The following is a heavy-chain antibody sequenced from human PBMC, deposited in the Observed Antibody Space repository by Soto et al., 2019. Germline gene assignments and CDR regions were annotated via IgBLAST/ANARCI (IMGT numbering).Heavy chain of an antibody. CDR1: GASISTDY. Sequence: SETLSLTCTVSGASISTDYWTWIRQPPGKGLEWIGYIYHNGNTNYNPSLKSRLTISLDTSKNQFSLKMTSVTGADTALYFCARGISKYSSWYEPHTWFDAWGQGALVTVSS. V-gene: IGHV4-59*12. J-gene: IGHJ5*02. D-gene: IGHD6-13*01. CDR3: ARGISKYSSWYEPHTWFDA. CDR2: IYHNGNT.